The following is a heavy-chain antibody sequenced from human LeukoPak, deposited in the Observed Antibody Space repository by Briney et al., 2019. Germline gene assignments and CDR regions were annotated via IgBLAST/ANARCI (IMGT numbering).Heavy chain of an antibody. Sequence: ASVKVSCKASGYTFTSYDINWVRQATGQGLEWMGWMNPNSGNTGYAQKFQGRVTITRNTSISTAYMELSSLRSEDTAVYYCARGRVGMAAAGNRWFDPWGQGTLVTVSS. CDR2: MNPNSGNT. CDR1: GYTFTSYD. D-gene: IGHD6-13*01. J-gene: IGHJ5*02. CDR3: ARGRVGMAAAGNRWFDP. V-gene: IGHV1-8*03.